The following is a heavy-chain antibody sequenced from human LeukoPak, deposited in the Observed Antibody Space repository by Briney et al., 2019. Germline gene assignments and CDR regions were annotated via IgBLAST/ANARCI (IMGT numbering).Heavy chain of an antibody. D-gene: IGHD3-10*01. V-gene: IGHV4-30-2*01. J-gene: IGHJ4*02. CDR2: IYHSGST. Sequence: SETLSLTCAVSGGSISSGGYSWSWIRQPPGKGLEWIGYIYHSGSTYYNPSLKSQVTISVDRSKNQFSLKLSSVTAADTAVYYCARGGRGVFDYWGQGTLVTVSS. CDR1: GGSISSGGYS. CDR3: ARGGRGVFDY.